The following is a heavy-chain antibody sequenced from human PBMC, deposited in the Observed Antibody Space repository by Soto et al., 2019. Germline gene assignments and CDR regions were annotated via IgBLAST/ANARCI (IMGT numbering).Heavy chain of an antibody. CDR1: GGSFSGYY. CDR3: ARGLCSCGSCSSY. J-gene: IGHJ4*02. V-gene: IGHV4-34*01. Sequence: SETLSLTCAVYGGSFSGYYWSWIRQPPGKGLEWIGEINHSGSTNYNPSLKSRVTISVDTSKNQFSLKLSSVTAADTAVYYCARGLCSCGSCSSYWGQGTLVTVSS. D-gene: IGHD2-15*01. CDR2: INHSGST.